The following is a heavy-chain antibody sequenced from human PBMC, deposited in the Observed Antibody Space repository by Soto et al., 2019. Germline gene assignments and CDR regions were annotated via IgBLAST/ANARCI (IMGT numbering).Heavy chain of an antibody. J-gene: IGHJ5*02. Sequence: ESQKISCQTSGYSLTNYWTGGVRHMPGGGLEWLGLIFPRDFDVRYSPSFEGQGTIPADRSTATAFPQWRSLQASDSALYYCASFVSLITEIDTCGQGTPGTVS. CDR2: IFPRDFDV. V-gene: IGHV5-51*01. CDR1: GYSLTNYW. CDR3: ASFVSLITEIDT. D-gene: IGHD3-16*01.